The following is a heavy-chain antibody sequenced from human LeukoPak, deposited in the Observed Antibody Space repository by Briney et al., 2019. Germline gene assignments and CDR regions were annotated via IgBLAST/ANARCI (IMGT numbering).Heavy chain of an antibody. D-gene: IGHD6-13*01. J-gene: IGHJ6*02. CDR1: GFTVNSNY. V-gene: IGHV3-66*02. CDR2: IYTGGST. CDR3: ARGFGKAAADVFGGYTMDV. Sequence: GVSLRLSCAASGFTVNSNYMSWVRQAPGKGLEWVSLIYTGGSTYYADSVRGRLTISRDNSKNTLYLQMNSLRPEDTAIYYCARGFGKAAADVFGGYTMDVWGQGTTVTVSS.